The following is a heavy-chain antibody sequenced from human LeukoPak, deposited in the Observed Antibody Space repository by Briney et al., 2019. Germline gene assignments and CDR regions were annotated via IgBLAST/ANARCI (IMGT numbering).Heavy chain of an antibody. CDR2: IRHSGST. CDR1: GDSISDSDW. V-gene: IGHV4-4*02. CDR3: ARAGIPWNPADC. Sequence: SETLSLACAVSGDSISDSDWWTWVRQPPGKGLEWIGEIRHSGSTNYSPSLKSRVTISIDKSKNQLSLKLSSVTAADTANYFCARAGIPWNPADCWGQGTLVIVSS. D-gene: IGHD1-14*01. J-gene: IGHJ4*02.